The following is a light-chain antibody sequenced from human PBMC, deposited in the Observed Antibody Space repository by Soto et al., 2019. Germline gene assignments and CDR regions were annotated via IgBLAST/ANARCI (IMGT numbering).Light chain of an antibody. CDR3: SSYTIKRSWV. V-gene: IGLV2-14*01. CDR1: SSDVGSDNR. Sequence: QSVLTQPASVTGSPGQSITISCTGTSSDVGSDNRVSWYQQYPNTAPKLIIYEVTNRPSGVSDRFSGSKSGNTASLTISGLHAEDEANYYCSSYTIKRSWVFGGGTKLTVL. CDR2: EVT. J-gene: IGLJ3*02.